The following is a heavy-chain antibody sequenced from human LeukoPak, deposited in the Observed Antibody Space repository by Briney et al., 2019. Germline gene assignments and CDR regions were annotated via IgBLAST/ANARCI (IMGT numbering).Heavy chain of an antibody. CDR3: ARRWFGELALDY. CDR2: MNPNSGNT. D-gene: IGHD3-10*01. CDR1: GYTFTSYD. V-gene: IGHV1-8*01. Sequence: GASVKVSCKASGYTFTSYDINWVRQATGQGLEWMGWMNPNSGNTGYAQKFQGRVTMTRNTSISTAYMELSRLRSDDTAVYYCARRWFGELALDYWGQGTLVTVSS. J-gene: IGHJ4*02.